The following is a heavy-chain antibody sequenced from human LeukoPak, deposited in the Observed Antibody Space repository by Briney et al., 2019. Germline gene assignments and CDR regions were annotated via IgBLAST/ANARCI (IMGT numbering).Heavy chain of an antibody. CDR2: IYYSGST. Sequence: SETLSLTCTVSGGSISSISSYWGWIRQSPGKGLVWIGSIYYSGSTYYNPSLKSRVTISVDTSNNQFSLELRSVTATDTAVYYCARENSGYDFYFDYWGQGTLVTVSS. CDR1: GGSISSISSY. D-gene: IGHD5-12*01. V-gene: IGHV4-39*07. CDR3: ARENSGYDFYFDY. J-gene: IGHJ4*02.